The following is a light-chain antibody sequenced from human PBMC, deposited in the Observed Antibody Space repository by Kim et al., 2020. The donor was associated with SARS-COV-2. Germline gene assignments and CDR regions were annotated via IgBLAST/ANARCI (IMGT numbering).Light chain of an antibody. Sequence: SVPLSRTGTSSDVGCYNYVSWNQQHPGKAPKLMIYDVSKRPSGVPDRFSGSKSGNTASLTISGLQAEDEADYYCCSYAGSYTFYVFGTGTKVTVL. V-gene: IGLV2-11*01. CDR1: SSDVGCYNY. CDR2: DVS. CDR3: CSYAGSYTFYV. J-gene: IGLJ1*01.